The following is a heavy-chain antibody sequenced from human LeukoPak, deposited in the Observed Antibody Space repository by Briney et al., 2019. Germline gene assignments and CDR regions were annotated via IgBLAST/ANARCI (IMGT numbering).Heavy chain of an antibody. Sequence: PGGSLRLSCAASGFTFRTYGMNWVRQAPGKGLEWVSGIIGSGATTYYGDSVKGRFTISRDNSKNTLYLQMNSLRAEGTAVSYCARDARLATFDYWGQGTLVTVSS. CDR2: IIGSGATT. CDR1: GFTFRTYG. CDR3: ARDARLATFDY. J-gene: IGHJ4*02. D-gene: IGHD6-19*01. V-gene: IGHV3-23*01.